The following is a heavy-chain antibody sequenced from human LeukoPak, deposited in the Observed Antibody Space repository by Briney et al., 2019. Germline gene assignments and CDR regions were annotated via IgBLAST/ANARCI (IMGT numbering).Heavy chain of an antibody. J-gene: IGHJ4*02. Sequence: PGGTLRLSCSVSGITFSSYAMYWVRQAPGRGLEYVSAISGSGLYTYYADSVKGRFTISRDNSKNTLFLQMNSLRAEDTAIYYCARTFVSGDGYKVGYFDYWGQGTLVTVSS. CDR3: ARTFVSGDGYKVGYFDY. D-gene: IGHD5-24*01. CDR2: ISGSGLYT. V-gene: IGHV3-64*04. CDR1: GITFSSYA.